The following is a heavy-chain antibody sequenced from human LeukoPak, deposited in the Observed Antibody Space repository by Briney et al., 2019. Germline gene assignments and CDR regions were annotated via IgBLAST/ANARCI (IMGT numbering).Heavy chain of an antibody. Sequence: SQTLSLTCTVSGGSSSGGGYYWRWIRQHPGKGLEWIGYIYYSGSTYYNPSLKSRVTISVATSKNQFSLKLSSVTAADTAVYYCARDRYDSSGYYYHFDYWGQGTLVTVSS. J-gene: IGHJ4*02. D-gene: IGHD3-22*01. CDR2: IYYSGST. CDR3: ARDRYDSSGYYYHFDY. V-gene: IGHV4-31*03. CDR1: GGSSSGGGYY.